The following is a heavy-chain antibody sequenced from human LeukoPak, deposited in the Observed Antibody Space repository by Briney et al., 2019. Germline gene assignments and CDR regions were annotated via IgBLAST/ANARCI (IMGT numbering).Heavy chain of an antibody. V-gene: IGHV4-39*01. D-gene: IGHD3-9*01. Sequence: SETLSLTCTVSGGSISSSSYYWGWIRQPPGKGLEWIGSIYYSGSTYYNPSLKSRVTISVDTSKNQFSLKLSSVTAADTAVYYCARRRKYDILTGSQGDDAFDIWGQGTMVTVSS. CDR3: ARRRKYDILTGSQGDDAFDI. CDR2: IYYSGST. J-gene: IGHJ3*02. CDR1: GGSISSSSYY.